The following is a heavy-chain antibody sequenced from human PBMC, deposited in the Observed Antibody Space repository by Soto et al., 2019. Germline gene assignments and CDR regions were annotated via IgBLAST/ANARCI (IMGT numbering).Heavy chain of an antibody. CDR1: GFTFSSYG. D-gene: IGHD5-12*01. Sequence: GGSPRLSCAASGFTFSSYGMHWVRQAPGKGLEWVAVIWYDGSNKYYADSVKGRFTISRDNSKNTLYLQMNSLTAEDTAAYYCASDPGGYETYFDYWGQGTLVTVSS. J-gene: IGHJ4*02. V-gene: IGHV3-33*01. CDR3: ASDPGGYETYFDY. CDR2: IWYDGSNK.